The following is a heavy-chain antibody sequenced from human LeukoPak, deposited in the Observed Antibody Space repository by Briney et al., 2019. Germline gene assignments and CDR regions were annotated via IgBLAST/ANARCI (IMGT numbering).Heavy chain of an antibody. V-gene: IGHV4-4*09. Sequence: SETLSLTCTVSGGSISSYYWSWIRQPPGKGLEWIGYIYTSGSTNYNPSLKSRVTISVDTSKNQFSLKLRSAPAAHTAVYYRARHLVLGYFDYWGQGTLVTVSS. J-gene: IGHJ4*02. CDR2: IYTSGST. CDR3: ARHLVLGYFDY. D-gene: IGHD2-8*02. CDR1: GGSISSYY.